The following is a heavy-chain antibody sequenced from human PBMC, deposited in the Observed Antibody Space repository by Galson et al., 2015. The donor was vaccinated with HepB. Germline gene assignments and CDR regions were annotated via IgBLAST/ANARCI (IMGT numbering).Heavy chain of an antibody. V-gene: IGHV3-33*01. CDR1: GFTSSNSG. D-gene: IGHD7-27*01. CDR2: IWYDGSNK. J-gene: IGHJ3*02. Sequence: SLRLSCAASGFTSSNSGLHCFRQAPGKGLAWVAVIWYDGSNKYYADSVTGRFTISRDNSKNTLYLQMNSLRAEDTAVYYCARGLTGDTDAFDIWGQGTMVTVSS. CDR3: ARGLTGDTDAFDI.